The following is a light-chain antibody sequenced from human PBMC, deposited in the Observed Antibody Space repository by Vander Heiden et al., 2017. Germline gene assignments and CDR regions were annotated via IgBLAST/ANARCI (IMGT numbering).Light chain of an antibody. Sequence: NFMLTQPHSVSESPGKTVTISCTRSSGSIASNYVQWYQQRPGSSPTTGIYEDNQRPSGVPDRFSGSIDSSSNSASLTISGLKTEDEADYYCQSYDSSKWVFGGGTKLTV. CDR2: EDN. V-gene: IGLV6-57*01. CDR3: QSYDSSKWV. J-gene: IGLJ3*02. CDR1: SGSIASNY.